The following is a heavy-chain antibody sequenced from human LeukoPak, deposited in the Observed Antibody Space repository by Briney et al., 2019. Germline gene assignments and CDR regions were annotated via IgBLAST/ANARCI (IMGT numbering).Heavy chain of an antibody. CDR1: GFTFSSYA. J-gene: IGHJ3*02. V-gene: IGHV3-23*01. Sequence: SGGSLRLSCAASGFTFSSYAMSWVRQAPGKGLEWVSGISGSGGSTDYADSVKGRFTISRDNSKNTLFLQMNSLRGEDTAVYYCAGDAFDIWGQGTMVTVSS. CDR2: ISGSGGST. CDR3: AGDAFDI.